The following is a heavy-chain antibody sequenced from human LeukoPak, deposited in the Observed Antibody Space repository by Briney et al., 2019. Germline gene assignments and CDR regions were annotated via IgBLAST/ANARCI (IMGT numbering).Heavy chain of an antibody. CDR1: GFTFSSYA. J-gene: IGHJ6*03. CDR3: AKGGGSNYYYYMDV. CDR2: ITNSGGSI. D-gene: IGHD3-10*01. V-gene: IGHV3-23*01. Sequence: GGSPRLSCAASGFTFSSYAMSWVRQAPGKGPEWVSTITNSGGSINYADSVKARFTISRDNSKNTVYLEMNSLRVEDTAVYYCAKGGGSNYYYYMDVWGKGTTVTVSS.